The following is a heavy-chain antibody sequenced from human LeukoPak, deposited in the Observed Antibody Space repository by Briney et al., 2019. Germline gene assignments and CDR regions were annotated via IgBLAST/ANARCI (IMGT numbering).Heavy chain of an antibody. CDR1: GYTFTGYY. CDR2: INPSSGGT. CDR3: ASSYLRGSYTIDY. Sequence: ASVKVSCKASGYTFTGYYMHWVRQAPGQGLEWMGWINPSSGGTNYAQKFQGRVTMTRDTSISTAYMELSRLRSDDTAVYYCASSYLRGSYTIDYWGQGTLVTVSS. D-gene: IGHD3-16*01. V-gene: IGHV1-2*02. J-gene: IGHJ4*02.